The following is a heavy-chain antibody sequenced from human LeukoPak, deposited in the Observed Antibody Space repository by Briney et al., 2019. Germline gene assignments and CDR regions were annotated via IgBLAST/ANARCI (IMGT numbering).Heavy chain of an antibody. V-gene: IGHV4-30-2*01. J-gene: IGHJ4*02. CDR2: IYHRGST. Sequence: TLPLTSAVSGGSISSGGYSWSWIRQPPGKGLDGFGYIYHRGSTYYNPSVKSRVTISVDRSPTQFSLKLSSVIAADTAVYYCARARQFTMVRGVITYYFDYWGQGTLVTVSS. D-gene: IGHD3-10*01. CDR3: ARARQFTMVRGVITYYFDY. CDR1: GGSISSGGYS.